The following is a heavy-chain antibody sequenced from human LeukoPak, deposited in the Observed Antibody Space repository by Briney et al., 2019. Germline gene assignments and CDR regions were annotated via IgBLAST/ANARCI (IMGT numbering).Heavy chain of an antibody. Sequence: GGTLRLSCAASGFTFSDYNMNWVRQAPGKGLEWVSVISTSSTYIYYADSVKGGFTISRDNATNSLYLQMNSLRAEDTAVYYCARVSTAVSLAIDSWGQGTLVTVST. D-gene: IGHD6-13*01. J-gene: IGHJ4*02. CDR1: GFTFSDYN. CDR2: ISTSSTYI. V-gene: IGHV3-21*06. CDR3: ARVSTAVSLAIDS.